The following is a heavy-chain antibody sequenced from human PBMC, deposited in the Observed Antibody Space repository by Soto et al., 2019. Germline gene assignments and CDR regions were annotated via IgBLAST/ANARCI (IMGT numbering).Heavy chain of an antibody. CDR1: GYTFTSHD. J-gene: IGHJ3*02. CDR3: ARGPRYYDFWSGYNDAFDI. V-gene: IGHV1-8*01. D-gene: IGHD3-3*01. CDR2: MNPNSGNT. Sequence: ASVKVSCKASGYTFTSHDINWVRQATGQGLEWMGWMNPNSGNTGYAQKFQGRVTMTRNTSISTAYMELSSLRSEDTAVYYCARGPRYYDFWSGYNDAFDIWGQGTMVTVSS.